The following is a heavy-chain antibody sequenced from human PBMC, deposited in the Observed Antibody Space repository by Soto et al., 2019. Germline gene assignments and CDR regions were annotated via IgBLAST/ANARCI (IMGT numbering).Heavy chain of an antibody. CDR3: ARDNFWSGYYPTRPYGMDV. J-gene: IGHJ6*02. Sequence: SATMSLNCTVSGGSISSYYWSWIRQPAGKGLEWIGRIYTSGSTNYNPSLKSRVTMSVDTSKNQFSLKLSSVTAADTAVYYCARDNFWSGYYPTRPYGMDVWGQGTTVTVSS. CDR1: GGSISSYY. CDR2: IYTSGST. V-gene: IGHV4-4*07. D-gene: IGHD3-3*01.